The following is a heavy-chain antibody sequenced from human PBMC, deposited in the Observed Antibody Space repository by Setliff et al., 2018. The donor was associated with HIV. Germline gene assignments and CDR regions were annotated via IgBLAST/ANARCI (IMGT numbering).Heavy chain of an antibody. CDR3: PRADSRRGAGYQYMDV. Sequence: SETLSLTCIVSGGSISNYYWGWIRQSPGKGLEWIGFIHHSGRTNYNPSLESRVTISLDTANNHFSLRLSSVTAADTAIYYCPRADSRRGAGYQYMDVWGKGTTVTVSS. CDR2: IHHSGRT. CDR1: GGSISNYY. D-gene: IGHD4-4*01. V-gene: IGHV4-4*09. J-gene: IGHJ6*03.